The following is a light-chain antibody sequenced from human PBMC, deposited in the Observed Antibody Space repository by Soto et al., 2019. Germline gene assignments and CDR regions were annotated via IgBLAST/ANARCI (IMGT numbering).Light chain of an antibody. V-gene: IGLV1-40*01. Sequence: QSVLTQPPSVSGAPGQRVTISCTGYNSNIGAGYDVHWYQQLPGTAPKLLIYGNSNRPSGVPDRFSASKSGTSASLAITGLQAEDEADYYCQSYDSSLSALFGGGTKLTVL. J-gene: IGLJ3*02. CDR1: NSNIGAGYD. CDR3: QSYDSSLSAL. CDR2: GNS.